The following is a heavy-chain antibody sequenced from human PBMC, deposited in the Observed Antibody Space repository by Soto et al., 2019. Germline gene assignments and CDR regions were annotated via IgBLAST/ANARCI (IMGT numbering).Heavy chain of an antibody. CDR3: AMSIAARPYVVGHFYY. D-gene: IGHD6-6*01. CDR1: GGTFSSYA. V-gene: IGHV1-69*12. Sequence: QVQLVQSGAEVKKPGSSVKVSCKASGGTFSSYAISWVRQAPGQGLEWMGGIIPIFGTANYAQKFQGRVTITADESTSTAYMELSSLRSEDTAVYYCAMSIAARPYVVGHFYYWGQGTLVTVSS. CDR2: IIPIFGTA. J-gene: IGHJ4*02.